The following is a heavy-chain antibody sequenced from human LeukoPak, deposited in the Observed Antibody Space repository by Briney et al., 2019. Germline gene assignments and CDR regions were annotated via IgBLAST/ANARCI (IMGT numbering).Heavy chain of an antibody. CDR3: ARLRIQLFDP. J-gene: IGHJ5*02. CDR2: ISSNGYTI. V-gene: IGHV3-48*03. D-gene: IGHD5-18*01. Sequence: GGSLRLSCAASGFTFSSYEMSWVRQAPGKGLEWLSYISSNGYTIYYADSVKGRFTISRDNAKNSLYLQMNSLRAEDTAVYYCARLRIQLFDPWGQGTLVTVSS. CDR1: GFTFSSYE.